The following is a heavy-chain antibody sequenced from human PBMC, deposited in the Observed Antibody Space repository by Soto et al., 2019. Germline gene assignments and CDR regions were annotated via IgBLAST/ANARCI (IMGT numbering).Heavy chain of an antibody. CDR1: GFSLSNARMG. Sequence: QVTLKESGPVLVKPTETLKLTCTVSGFSLSNARMGVSWIRQPPGKALEWLAHIFSNDEKSDSTSLKSRLTISKDTSKSQVVITMNNMDPVDTATYYCGRIGYGEQRGAFDIWGQGTMVTVSS. CDR2: IFSNDEK. CDR3: GRIGYGEQRGAFDI. D-gene: IGHD6-25*01. J-gene: IGHJ3*02. V-gene: IGHV2-26*01.